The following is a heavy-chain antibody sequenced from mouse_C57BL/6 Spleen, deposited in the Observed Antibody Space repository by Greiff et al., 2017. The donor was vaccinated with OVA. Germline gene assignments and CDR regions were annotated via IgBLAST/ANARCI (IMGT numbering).Heavy chain of an antibody. CDR2: ICSDGSS. D-gene: IGHD2-13*01. Sequence: VKLVESGPGLVAPSQSLSLSCTALGFSLTSYGVHWVRQPPGKGLEWLVVICSDGSSTYYSALKSRLSISKDNANSQVFRKMNSHQTDDTAMYYCARDYWGFAYWGQGTLVTVSA. CDR3: ARDYWGFAY. CDR1: GFSLTSYG. J-gene: IGHJ3*01. V-gene: IGHV2-6*03.